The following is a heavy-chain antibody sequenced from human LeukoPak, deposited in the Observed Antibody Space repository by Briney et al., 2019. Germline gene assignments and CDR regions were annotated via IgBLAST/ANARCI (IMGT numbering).Heavy chain of an antibody. CDR2: PYSDGNT. V-gene: IGHV3-53*01. CDR1: GFTVITND. J-gene: IGHJ4*02. D-gene: IGHD1-14*01. Sequence: GGSLRLSCAASGFTVITNDMTWVRPAPGKGLEWVSVPYSDGNTKYADSVQGRFTISRDNSKNTLYLEMNSLSPDDTAVYYCARGVEPLAANTLAYWGQGTLVTVSS. CDR3: ARGVEPLAANTLAY.